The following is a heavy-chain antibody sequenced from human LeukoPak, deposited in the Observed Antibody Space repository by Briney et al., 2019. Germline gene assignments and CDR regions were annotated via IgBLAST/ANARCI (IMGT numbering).Heavy chain of an antibody. J-gene: IGHJ3*02. CDR2: IYAGGGS. Sequence: PSETLSLTCSVSGDSIRLNYWSWVRQPAGKGLEWIGLIYAGGGSNYNPSLKSRVSMSIDTSKNHFSLSLSSVTAADTAVYYCARMPAFCDSSICYRDSFDIWGQGTMVTVSS. D-gene: IGHD2-2*02. V-gene: IGHV4-4*07. CDR1: GDSIRLNY. CDR3: ARMPAFCDSSICYRDSFDI.